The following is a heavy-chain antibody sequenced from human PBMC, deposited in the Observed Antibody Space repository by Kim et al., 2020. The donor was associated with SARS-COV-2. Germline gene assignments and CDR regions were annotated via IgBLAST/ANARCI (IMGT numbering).Heavy chain of an antibody. CDR2: FYYSGST. Sequence: SETLSLTCIVSGDSIRSYYWSWIRQPPGKGLEWIGYFYYSGSTNYNPSLKSRVTISVDTSKNQFSLKLNSVTAADAAVYYCARGGALGYYGTLFDYWGQGTLVTVSS. D-gene: IGHD3-22*01. V-gene: IGHV4-59*01. CDR3: ARGGALGYYGTLFDY. J-gene: IGHJ4*02. CDR1: GDSIRSYY.